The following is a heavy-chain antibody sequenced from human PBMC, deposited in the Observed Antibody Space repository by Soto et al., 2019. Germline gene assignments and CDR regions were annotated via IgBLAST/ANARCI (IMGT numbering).Heavy chain of an antibody. V-gene: IGHV3-7*05. D-gene: IGHD3-10*01. J-gene: IGHJ4*02. CDR1: GFTFSDYW. Sequence: EVQLVESGGGLVQPGGSLRLSCAASGFTFSDYWMSWVRQAPGKGLECVANIKRDGSEKYYVDPVKGRFTISRDNAKNSLYRQMNRLRAEDTAVYYCATSMGRGGNDYWGQGTLVTVSS. CDR3: ATSMGRGGNDY. CDR2: IKRDGSEK.